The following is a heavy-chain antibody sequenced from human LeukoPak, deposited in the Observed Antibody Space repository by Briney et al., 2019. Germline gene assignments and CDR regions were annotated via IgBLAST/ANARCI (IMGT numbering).Heavy chain of an antibody. V-gene: IGHV1-46*01. D-gene: IGHD6-19*01. CDR3: AVYSSGWYP. Sequence: GASVTVSCKASGYTFTSYYMHWVRQAPAQGLEWMGIINPSGGSTVYAQKFQGRVTMTRDTSTSTVYMELSSLRSDDTAVYYCAVYSSGWYPWGQGTLVTVSS. CDR1: GYTFTSYY. CDR2: INPSGGST. J-gene: IGHJ5*02.